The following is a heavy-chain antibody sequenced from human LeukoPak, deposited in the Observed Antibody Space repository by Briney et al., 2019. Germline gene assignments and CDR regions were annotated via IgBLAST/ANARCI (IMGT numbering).Heavy chain of an antibody. CDR3: ARDDPLGDYVSYYGMDV. Sequence: ASVKVSCKASGYTFTSYGISWVRQAPGQGLEWMGWISAYNGNTNYAQKFQGRVTITADKSTSTAYMELSSLRSEDTAVYYCARDDPLGDYVSYYGMDVWGQGTTVTVSS. D-gene: IGHD4-17*01. V-gene: IGHV1-18*01. J-gene: IGHJ6*02. CDR2: ISAYNGNT. CDR1: GYTFTSYG.